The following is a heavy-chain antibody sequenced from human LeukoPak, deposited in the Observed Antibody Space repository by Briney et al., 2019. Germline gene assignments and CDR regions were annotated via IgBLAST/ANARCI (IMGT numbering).Heavy chain of an antibody. CDR3: ARGTSSRVKHYYFDY. J-gene: IGHJ4*02. CDR1: GYTFTGYY. Sequence: ASVKVSCKASGYTFTGYYMHWVRQAHGQGLEWMGWINPNSGGTNYAQKFQGRVTMTRDTSISTAYMELSRLRSDDTAVYYCARGTSSRVKHYYFDYWGQGTLVTVSS. CDR2: INPNSGGT. V-gene: IGHV1-2*02. D-gene: IGHD6-13*01.